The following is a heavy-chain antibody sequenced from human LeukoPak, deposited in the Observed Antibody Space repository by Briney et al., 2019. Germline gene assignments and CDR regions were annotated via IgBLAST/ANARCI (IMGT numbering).Heavy chain of an antibody. CDR1: GFTFSRYD. CDR2: IGTAGDT. D-gene: IGHD3-22*01. Sequence: TGGSLRLSCAASGFTFSRYDMHWVRQATGKGLEWVSGIGTAGDTYYAGSVKGRFTISRDNSKNTLYVQVNSLGTEDTAAYYCAKGSYYDSSGSFYFDYWGQGTLVTVSS. V-gene: IGHV3-13*01. CDR3: AKGSYYDSSGSFYFDY. J-gene: IGHJ4*02.